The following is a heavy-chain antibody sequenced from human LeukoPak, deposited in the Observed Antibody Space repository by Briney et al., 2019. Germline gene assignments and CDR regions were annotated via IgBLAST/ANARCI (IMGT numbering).Heavy chain of an antibody. Sequence: GGSLRLSCAASGFTFSSYSMSWVRQAPGKGLEWVSSISSGSTYIYYADSMKGRFTISRDNAKNSLYLQMNTLRAEDTAVYYCARDQIYSGIYHDTFDIWGHGTMVTVSS. J-gene: IGHJ3*02. V-gene: IGHV3-21*01. CDR1: GFTFSSYS. CDR3: ARDQIYSGIYHDTFDI. D-gene: IGHD1-26*01. CDR2: ISSGSTYI.